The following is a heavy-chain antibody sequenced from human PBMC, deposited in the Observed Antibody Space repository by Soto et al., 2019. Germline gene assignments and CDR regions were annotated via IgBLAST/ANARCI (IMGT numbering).Heavy chain of an antibody. CDR1: GYTFTSYG. J-gene: IGHJ3*02. D-gene: IGHD2-2*01. CDR2: ISAYNGNT. Sequence: QVPLVQSGAEVKKPGASVKVSCKASGYTFTSYGITWVRQAPGQGLEGMGWISAYNGNTNYAQKLQGRVTMTTDTSTSKASMELRSLSSDDTAVYYCARSSTSWDDAFDNWGQGTMVTVSS. V-gene: IGHV1-18*01. CDR3: ARSSTSWDDAFDN.